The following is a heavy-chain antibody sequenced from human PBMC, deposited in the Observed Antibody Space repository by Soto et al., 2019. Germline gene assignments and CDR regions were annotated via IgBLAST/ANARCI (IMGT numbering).Heavy chain of an antibody. J-gene: IGHJ5*02. V-gene: IGHV4-39*01. CDR2: IYFTGNT. CDR1: GGSITSSSHF. Sequence: ETLSLTCTVSGGSITSSSHFWGWVRQPPGKGLEWIGTIYFTGNTYYTPSLKSRLNMSIDTSKNEFSLRLNSVTAADTAVYYCAGQTFTIAAASYGRSNWFDPWGPGTLVTVSS. D-gene: IGHD6-25*01. CDR3: AGQTFTIAAASYGRSNWFDP.